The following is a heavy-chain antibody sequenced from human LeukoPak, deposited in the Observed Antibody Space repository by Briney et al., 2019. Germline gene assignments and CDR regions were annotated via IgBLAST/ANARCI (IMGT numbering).Heavy chain of an antibody. CDR2: ISSNGGST. V-gene: IGHV3-64D*09. D-gene: IGHD2-2*01. J-gene: IGHJ4*02. Sequence: GGSLRLSCAASGFTFSSYSMNWVRQAPGKGLEYVSAISSNGGSTYYADSVKGRFTISRDSSKNTLYLQMSSLRAEDTAVYYCVKGYCSSISCYGDYWGQGTLVTVSS. CDR3: VKGYCSSISCYGDY. CDR1: GFTFSSYS.